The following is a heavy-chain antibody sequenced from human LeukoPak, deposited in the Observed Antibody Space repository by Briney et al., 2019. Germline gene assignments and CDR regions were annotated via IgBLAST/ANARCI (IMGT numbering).Heavy chain of an antibody. CDR2: IYHSGST. J-gene: IGHJ1*01. V-gene: IGHV4-59*11. CDR3: ARGGAARLHFQN. CDR1: GGSINYHY. D-gene: IGHD6-6*01. Sequence: SETLSLTCTVSGGSINYHYWNWIRQPPGKGLEWIGYIYHSGSTNYNPSLQSRVTISVDTSKNQFSLNLNSVTAADTAVYYCARGGAARLHFQNWGQGTLVTVSS.